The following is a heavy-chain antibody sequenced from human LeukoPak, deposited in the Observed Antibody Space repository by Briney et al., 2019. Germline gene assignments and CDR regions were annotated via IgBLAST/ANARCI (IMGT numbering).Heavy chain of an antibody. D-gene: IGHD2-15*01. CDR1: GFTFSSYS. Sequence: GGSLRLSCAASGFTFSSYSMNWVRQAPGKGLQWVSYISSSSSYIYYADSVKGRFTISRDNAKNSLYLQMNSLRAEDTAVYYCARDCSGGSCYSMGDYFDYWGQGTLVTVSS. CDR2: ISSSSSYI. CDR3: ARDCSGGSCYSMGDYFDY. V-gene: IGHV3-21*05. J-gene: IGHJ4*02.